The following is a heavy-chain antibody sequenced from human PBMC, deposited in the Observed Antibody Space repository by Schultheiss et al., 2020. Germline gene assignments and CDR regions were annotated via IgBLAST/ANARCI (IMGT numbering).Heavy chain of an antibody. V-gene: IGHV4-31*03. J-gene: IGHJ1*01. CDR1: GGSVSSGGYY. D-gene: IGHD3-3*01. Sequence: SQTLSLTCTVSGGSVSSGGYYWSWIRQHPGKGLEWIGYIYYSGGTYYNPSLKSRLTISVDTSKNQFSLKLSSVTAADTAVYFCARADEWSTEYFQHWGQGTLVTVSS. CDR3: ARADEWSTEYFQH. CDR2: IYYSGGT.